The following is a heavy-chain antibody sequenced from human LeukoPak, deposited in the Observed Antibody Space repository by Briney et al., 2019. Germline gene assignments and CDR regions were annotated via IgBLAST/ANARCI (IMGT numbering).Heavy chain of an antibody. V-gene: IGHV1-8*01. CDR1: GYTFTSYD. J-gene: IGHJ3*02. CDR2: MNPNNGKI. D-gene: IGHD4-17*01. Sequence: ASVKVSCKASGYTFTSYDIEWVRQATGQAPEWMGWMNPNNGKIGYAQKFQGRVTMTRDTSISTAYMELSSLRSEDTAVYYCARYDYGDHDAFDIWGQGTMVTVSS. CDR3: ARYDYGDHDAFDI.